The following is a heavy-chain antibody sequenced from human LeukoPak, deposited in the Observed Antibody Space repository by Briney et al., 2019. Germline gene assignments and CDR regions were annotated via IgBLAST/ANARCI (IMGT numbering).Heavy chain of an antibody. CDR1: GFTFNTYW. Sequence: GGSLRLSCAASGFTFNTYWMSWARQAPGKGLEWVANIKQDGSEKYYVDSVKGRFTISRDNAKNSLYLQMNSLRAEDTAVYYCARDGYCSGGSCYYYYGMDVWGQGTTVTVSS. V-gene: IGHV3-7*01. J-gene: IGHJ6*02. CDR2: IKQDGSEK. D-gene: IGHD2-15*01. CDR3: ARDGYCSGGSCYYYYGMDV.